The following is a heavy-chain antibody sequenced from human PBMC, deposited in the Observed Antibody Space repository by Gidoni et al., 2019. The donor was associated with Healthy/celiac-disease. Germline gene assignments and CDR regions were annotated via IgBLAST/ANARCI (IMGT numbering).Heavy chain of an antibody. D-gene: IGHD3-3*01. Sequence: QVQLQESGPGLVKPSETLSLTCTVAGGSISSYYWRWIRQPPGKGLEWIGDIYYSGSTNYNPSLKSRVTISVDTSKNQFSLKLSSVTAADTAVYYCARRTYYDFWSGSDVDWYFDLWGRGTLVTVSS. CDR1: GGSISSYY. CDR2: IYYSGST. CDR3: ARRTYYDFWSGSDVDWYFDL. V-gene: IGHV4-59*08. J-gene: IGHJ2*01.